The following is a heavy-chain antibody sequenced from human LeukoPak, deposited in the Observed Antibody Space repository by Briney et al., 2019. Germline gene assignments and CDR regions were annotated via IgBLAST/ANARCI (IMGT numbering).Heavy chain of an antibody. CDR3: ARAPLGTTVKPFYFDF. Sequence: SETLSLTCSVSGGSISSSSNYYWGWIRQPPGTGLEWIGSIYYSGSTYYNTSLKSRVTISVDTSKNQFSLKLSSVTAADTAVYYCARAPLGTTVKPFYFDFWGRGTLVTVSS. V-gene: IGHV4-39*07. J-gene: IGHJ4*02. D-gene: IGHD4-11*01. CDR1: GGSISSSSNYY. CDR2: IYYSGST.